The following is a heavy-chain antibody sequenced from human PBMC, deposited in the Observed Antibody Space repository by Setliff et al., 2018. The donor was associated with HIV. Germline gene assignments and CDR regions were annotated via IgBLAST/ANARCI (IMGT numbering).Heavy chain of an antibody. CDR3: TRTSRAAY. V-gene: IGHV3-30*02. CDR2: IRYDGSNK. J-gene: IGHJ4*02. CDR1: GFTFSNYG. Sequence: GGSLRLSCAASGFTFSNYGMHWVRQAPGKGLEWVAFIRYDGSNKYYADSVKGRFTISRDNAKSSLYLQMNSLRAEDTAVYYCTRTSRAAYWGRGTLVTVSS. D-gene: IGHD6-25*01.